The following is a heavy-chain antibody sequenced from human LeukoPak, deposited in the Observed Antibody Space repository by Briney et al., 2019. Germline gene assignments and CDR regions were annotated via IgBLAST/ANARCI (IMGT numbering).Heavy chain of an antibody. J-gene: IGHJ4*02. Sequence: KPSETLSLTCTVSGGSISSYYWSWIRQPAGKGLEWIGRIYTSGSTNYNPSLKSRVTMSVDTSKNQFSLKLSSVTAADTAVYYCAIETYYYDSSGYLSYPSYGFDYWGQGTLDTVSS. V-gene: IGHV4-4*07. CDR3: AIETYYYDSSGYLSYPSYGFDY. CDR2: IYTSGST. D-gene: IGHD3-22*01. CDR1: GGSISSYY.